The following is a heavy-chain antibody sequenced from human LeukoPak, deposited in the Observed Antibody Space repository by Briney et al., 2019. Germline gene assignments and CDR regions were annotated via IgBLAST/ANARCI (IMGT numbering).Heavy chain of an antibody. Sequence: SETLSLTCAVSGGSLSSYYWSWIRQPPGKGLEWIGYIYYSGSTNYNPSLTSRVTISVDTSKNQFSLKLSSVTAADTAVYYCARVFNYYDSSDYWGQGTLVTVSS. CDR2: IYYSGST. CDR1: GGSLSSYY. D-gene: IGHD3-22*01. CDR3: ARVFNYYDSSDY. J-gene: IGHJ4*02. V-gene: IGHV4-59*01.